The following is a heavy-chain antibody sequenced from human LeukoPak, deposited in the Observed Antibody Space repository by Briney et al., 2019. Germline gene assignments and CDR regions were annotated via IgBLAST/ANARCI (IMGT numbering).Heavy chain of an antibody. J-gene: IGHJ2*01. Sequence: SGVSLRLSCAASGFTFSNYEMNWVRQAPGKGLEWVSYITSSGSTMYYPDSVKGRFTISRDNSKNTLYLQMNSLRADATAVYYCARDRSVRYLDLWGRGTLVTVSS. CDR1: GFTFSNYE. D-gene: IGHD1-14*01. V-gene: IGHV3-48*03. CDR3: ARDRSVRYLDL. CDR2: ITSSGSTM.